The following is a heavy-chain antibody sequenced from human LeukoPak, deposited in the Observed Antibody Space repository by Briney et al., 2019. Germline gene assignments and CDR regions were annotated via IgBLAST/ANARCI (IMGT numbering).Heavy chain of an antibody. CDR2: IYSGGST. CDR1: GFTVSSNY. V-gene: IGHV3-53*01. J-gene: IGHJ3*02. Sequence: GGSLRLSCAASGFTVSSNYMSWVRQAPGKGLEWVSVIYSGGSTYYADSVKSRFTISRDNSKNTLYLQMNSLRAEDTAVYYCAATVVVAATGAFDIWGQGTMVTVSS. D-gene: IGHD2-15*01. CDR3: AATVVVAATGAFDI.